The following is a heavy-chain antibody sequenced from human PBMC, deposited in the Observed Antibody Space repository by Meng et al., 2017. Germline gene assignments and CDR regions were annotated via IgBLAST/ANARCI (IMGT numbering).Heavy chain of an antibody. CDR3: ARGKGWFDP. J-gene: IGHJ5*02. V-gene: IGHV3-11*01. Sequence: VGRVGLGGGLGKREGSLRLPFAGFGFTFIDYNMSGIRPAPGKGLEWVSYISSSGSTIYYADSVKGRFTISRDNAKNSLYLQMNSLRAEDTAVYYCARGKGWFDPWGQGTLVTVSS. CDR2: ISSSGSTI. CDR1: GFTFIDYN.